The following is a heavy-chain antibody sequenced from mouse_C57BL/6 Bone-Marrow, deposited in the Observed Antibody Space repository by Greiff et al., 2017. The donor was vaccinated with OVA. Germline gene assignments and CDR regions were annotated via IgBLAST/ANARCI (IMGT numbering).Heavy chain of an antibody. D-gene: IGHD2-4*01. CDR3: ARHEGPYDYDGYWYFDV. V-gene: IGHV2-6-1*01. Sequence: VQGVESGPGLVAPSQSLSITCTVSGFPLTSYGVHWVRQPPGKGLEWLVVIWSDGSTTYNSALKSRLSISKDNSKSQVFLKMNSLQTDDTAMYYCARHEGPYDYDGYWYFDVWGTGTTVTVSS. J-gene: IGHJ1*03. CDR1: GFPLTSYG. CDR2: IWSDGST.